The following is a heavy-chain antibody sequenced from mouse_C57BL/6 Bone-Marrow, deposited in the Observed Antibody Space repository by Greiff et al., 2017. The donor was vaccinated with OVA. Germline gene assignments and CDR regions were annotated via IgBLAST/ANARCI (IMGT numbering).Heavy chain of an antibody. CDR1: GYTFTSYW. V-gene: IGHV1-72*01. D-gene: IGHD2-4*01. J-gene: IGHJ2*01. CDR3: AREKGLRRYYFDY. CDR2: IDPNSGGT. Sequence: QVHVKQSGAELVKPGASVKLSCKASGYTFTSYWMHWVKQRPGRGLEWIGRIDPNSGGTKYNEKFKSKATLTVDKPSSTAYMQLSSLTSEDSAVYYCAREKGLRRYYFDYWGQGTTLTVSS.